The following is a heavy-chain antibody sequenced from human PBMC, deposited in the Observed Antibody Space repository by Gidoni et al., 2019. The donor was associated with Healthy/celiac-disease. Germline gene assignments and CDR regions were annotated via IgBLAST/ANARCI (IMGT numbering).Heavy chain of an antibody. Sequence: QVQLVQSGAEVRKPGSSVRVSCRASGGTFTSYAISWVRQAPGQGLEWMGGIIPIFGTANYAQKFQGRVTITADKSTSTAYMELSSLRSEDTAVYYCARESVPGVNWFDPWGQGTLVTVSS. CDR1: GGTFTSYA. J-gene: IGHJ5*02. CDR3: ARESVPGVNWFDP. V-gene: IGHV1-69*06. D-gene: IGHD3-10*01. CDR2: IIPIFGTA.